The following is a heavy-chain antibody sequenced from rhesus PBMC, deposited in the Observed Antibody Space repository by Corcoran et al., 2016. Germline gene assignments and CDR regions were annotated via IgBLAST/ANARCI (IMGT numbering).Heavy chain of an antibody. J-gene: IGHJ4*01. CDR3: ARRRIYFDY. D-gene: IGHD3-9*01. V-gene: IGHV4-76*01. CDR2: IYGSSGST. Sequence: QVQLQESGPGVVKPSETLSLTCAVAGGSISSGYDWSWIRQPSGKGLEWIGYIYGSSGSTNDNPSLKNRITISKDASKNQFSLKLSSVTAADTAVYYCARRRIYFDYWGQGVLVTVSS. CDR1: GGSISSGYD.